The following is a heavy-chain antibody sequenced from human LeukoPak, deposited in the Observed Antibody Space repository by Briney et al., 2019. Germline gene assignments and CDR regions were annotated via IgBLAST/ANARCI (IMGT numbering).Heavy chain of an antibody. CDR3: AKSTYYYDTFVNAFDL. Sequence: SETLSLTCTVSGGSVSSSHYWGWIRQPPGKGLEWIGSIYHGGSTYYNASLRSRVTTSVDTSKNQFSLKLSSVTAVDTAVYYCAKSTYYYDTFVNAFDLWGQGTVVTVSS. D-gene: IGHD3-22*01. CDR2: IYHGGST. J-gene: IGHJ3*01. V-gene: IGHV4-39*07. CDR1: GGSVSSSHY.